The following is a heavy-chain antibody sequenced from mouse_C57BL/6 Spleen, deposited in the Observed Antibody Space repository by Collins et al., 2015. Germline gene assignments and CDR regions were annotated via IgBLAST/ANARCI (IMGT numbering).Heavy chain of an antibody. J-gene: IGHJ3*01. CDR3: ASRSAWFAY. CDR1: GYSITSDYA. V-gene: IGHV3-2*02. Sequence: DVQLQESGPGLVKPSQSLSLTCTVTGYSITSDYAWNWTRQFPGNKLEWMGYISYSGSTSCNPSLKSRISITRDTSKNQFFLQLNSVTTEDTATYYCASRSAWFAYWGQGTLVTVSA. CDR2: ISYSGST.